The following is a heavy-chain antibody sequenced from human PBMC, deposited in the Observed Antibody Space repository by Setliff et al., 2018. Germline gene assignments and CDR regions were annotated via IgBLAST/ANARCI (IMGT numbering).Heavy chain of an antibody. V-gene: IGHV3-7*01. CDR2: IKQDGSEK. Sequence: PGGSLRLSCTASGFTFGDYAMSWVRQAPGKGLEWVANIKQDGSEKYYVDSVKGRFTISRDNAKNSLFLQMNSLRAADTAVYFCARGGYDYDSPCFDPWGQGTLVTVSS. J-gene: IGHJ5*02. CDR1: GFTFGDYA. CDR3: ARGGYDYDSPCFDP. D-gene: IGHD3-22*01.